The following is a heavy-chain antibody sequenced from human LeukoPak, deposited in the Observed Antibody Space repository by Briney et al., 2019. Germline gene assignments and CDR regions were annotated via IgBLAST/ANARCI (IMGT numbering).Heavy chain of an antibody. CDR2: FDPEDGET. CDR3: ATEGVIAARAFDY. CDR1: GYTFTSYG. V-gene: IGHV1-24*01. J-gene: IGHJ4*02. D-gene: IGHD6-6*01. Sequence: ASVKVSCKASGYTFTSYGISWVRQAPGKGLEWMGGFDPEDGETIYAQKFQGRVTMTEDTSTDTAYMELSSLRSEDTAVYYCATEGVIAARAFDYWGQGTLVTVSS.